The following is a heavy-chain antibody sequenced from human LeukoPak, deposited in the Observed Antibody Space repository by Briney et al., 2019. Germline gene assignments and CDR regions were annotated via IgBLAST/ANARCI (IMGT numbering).Heavy chain of an antibody. D-gene: IGHD6-19*01. CDR1: GGSIDSHY. V-gene: IGHV4-59*08. Sequence: SETLSLTCAVSGGSIDSHYWGWIRQPPGKGLQWIGDIYYTGKINYNPSLKSRVTITLDTSKDHLSLNLTSVLAADTAIYYCVRRDTGWNYFDYWGQGILVTVSS. CDR2: IYYTGKI. CDR3: VRRDTGWNYFDY. J-gene: IGHJ4*02.